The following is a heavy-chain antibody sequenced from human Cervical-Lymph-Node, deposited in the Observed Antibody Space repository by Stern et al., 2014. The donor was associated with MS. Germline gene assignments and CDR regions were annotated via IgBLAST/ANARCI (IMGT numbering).Heavy chain of an antibody. CDR1: GYTFTSYW. Sequence: EVQLVESGPEVKRPGESLKISCQASGYTFTSYWIGWGRPMPGKGLEWIAIIFPGGSDIRYSPSFQGQVTISADKSSSTAYLQWNNLKAPDTAIYYCARQRYFDYWGQGTLVTVSS. CDR3: ARQRYFDY. CDR2: IFPGGSDI. V-gene: IGHV5-51*01. J-gene: IGHJ4*02.